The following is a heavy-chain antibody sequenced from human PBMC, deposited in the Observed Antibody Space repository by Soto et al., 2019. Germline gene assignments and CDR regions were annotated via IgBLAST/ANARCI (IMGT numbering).Heavy chain of an antibody. Sequence: GGSLRLSCAASGFTFSSCSMNWVRQAPGKGLEWVSYISSSSSTIYYADSMKGRFTISRDNAKNSLYLQMNSLRAEDTAVYYCARERSSTSCYRFYGMDVWGQGTTVTVSS. CDR1: GFTFSSCS. D-gene: IGHD2-2*02. CDR3: ARERSSTSCYRFYGMDV. CDR2: ISSSSSTI. J-gene: IGHJ6*02. V-gene: IGHV3-48*01.